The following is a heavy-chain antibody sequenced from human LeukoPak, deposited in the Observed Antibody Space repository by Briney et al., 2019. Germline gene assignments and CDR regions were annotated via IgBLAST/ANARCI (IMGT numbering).Heavy chain of an antibody. CDR2: ITPHNGGT. CDR1: GYTFTGYY. V-gene: IGHV1-2*02. Sequence: GASVKVSFNSSGYTFTGYYIHWVRQAPGQGLEWMGWITPHNGGTNYAQKFQGGVTMTRDTSISTAYMELSRLRSDDTAVYYCARTKDIYPGWFDPWGQGTLVTVSS. CDR3: ARTKDIYPGWFDP. D-gene: IGHD2-8*01. J-gene: IGHJ5*02.